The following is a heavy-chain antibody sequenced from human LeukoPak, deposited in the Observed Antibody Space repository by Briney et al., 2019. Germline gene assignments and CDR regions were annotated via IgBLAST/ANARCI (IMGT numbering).Heavy chain of an antibody. Sequence: GGSLRLSCAASGFTFTTCAMNWVRQAPGKGLEWVSAIDGSATSTYYAESVKGRFTISRDNSKNTLYLQMNRLRSEDTALYYCARVDTPTVWGQGALVTVSS. D-gene: IGHD4-17*01. CDR2: IDGSATST. CDR1: GFTFTTCA. J-gene: IGHJ4*02. V-gene: IGHV3-23*05. CDR3: ARVDTPTV.